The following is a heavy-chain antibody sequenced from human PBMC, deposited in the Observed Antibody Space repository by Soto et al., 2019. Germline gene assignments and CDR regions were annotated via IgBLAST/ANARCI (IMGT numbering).Heavy chain of an antibody. Sequence: PSETLSLTCTVSGGSISSGGYYWSWIRQHPGKGLEWIGYIYYSGSTYYNPSLKSRVTISVDTSKNQFSLKLSSVTAADTAVYYCARETIFGVVNRYFDYWGQGTLVTVSS. CDR1: GGSISSGGYY. J-gene: IGHJ4*02. V-gene: IGHV4-31*03. CDR3: ARETIFGVVNRYFDY. D-gene: IGHD3-3*01. CDR2: IYYSGST.